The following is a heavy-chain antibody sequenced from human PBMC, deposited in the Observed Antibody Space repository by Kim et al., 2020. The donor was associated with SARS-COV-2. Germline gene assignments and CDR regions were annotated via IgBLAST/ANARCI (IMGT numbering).Heavy chain of an antibody. CDR2: IYYRGST. Sequence: SETLSLTCTVSGGSISSTTHYWGWIRQPPGKGLEWIVNIYYRGSTYYNPSLQSRVTVSVDTSKNQYPLKLHSVTAADTAVYYCAHRLNNGLFDYWGQGILVTVSS. J-gene: IGHJ4*02. CDR3: AHRLNNGLFDY. CDR1: GGSISSTTHY. D-gene: IGHD2-8*01. V-gene: IGHV4-39*01.